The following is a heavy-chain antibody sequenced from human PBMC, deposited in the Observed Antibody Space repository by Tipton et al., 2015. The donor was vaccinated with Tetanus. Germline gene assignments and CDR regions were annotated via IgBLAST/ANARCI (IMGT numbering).Heavy chain of an antibody. Sequence: TLSLTCTVSGGSVRGGSYYWNWIRQPPGKGLEWIGYISYSGSTNSNYSLKSRITISQDTSNNQFSLKLTSVTAADTAVYYCARRLIQNLVDPWGQGTLVTVSS. J-gene: IGHJ5*02. D-gene: IGHD2-8*01. CDR2: ISYSGST. V-gene: IGHV4-61*01. CDR1: GGSVRGGSYY. CDR3: ARRLIQNLVDP.